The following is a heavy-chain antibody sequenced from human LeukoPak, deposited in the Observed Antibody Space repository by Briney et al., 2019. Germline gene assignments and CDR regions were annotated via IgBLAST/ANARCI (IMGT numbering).Heavy chain of an antibody. V-gene: IGHV3-30*02. CDR3: AKPVIPSAYQGTYYMDV. D-gene: IGHD3-16*01. J-gene: IGHJ6*03. CDR2: IRHDESKT. Sequence: PGGFLRLSCAASGLIFSSYGMHWVRQAPGEGLEWVAYIRHDESKTFYADSVKGRFTISRDNSKNTLYLQMHSLRAEDTALYYCAKPVIPSAYQGTYYMDVWGKGTTVTVSS. CDR1: GLIFSSYG.